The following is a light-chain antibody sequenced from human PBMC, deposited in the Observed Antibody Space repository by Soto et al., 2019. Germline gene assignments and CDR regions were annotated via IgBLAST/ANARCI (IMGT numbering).Light chain of an antibody. J-gene: IGLJ1*01. CDR1: SSDVGGYNY. CDR2: DVS. CDR3: SAYPSSSSYV. Sequence: QSALTQPASVSGSPGQSITISCTGTSSDVGGYNYVSWYQQHPGKAPKLMIYDVSNRPSGVSNRFSGSKSGNTASLTISGLQAEDEADYYCSAYPSSSSYVFGTWTKLTVL. V-gene: IGLV2-14*01.